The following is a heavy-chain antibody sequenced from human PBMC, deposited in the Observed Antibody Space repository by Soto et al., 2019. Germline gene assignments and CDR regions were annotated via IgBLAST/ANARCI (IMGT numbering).Heavy chain of an antibody. D-gene: IGHD1-26*01. CDR1: GYTFSSYG. CDR3: ARREVGTTLDFDY. CDR2: ISAYNGNT. J-gene: IGHJ4*02. V-gene: IGHV1-18*01. Sequence: QVQLVQSGAEVKKPGASVKVSCKASGYTFSSYGISWVRQAPGQGLEWMGWISAYNGNTKYAQKRRXRXXMTTDTSTSTAYMELRSLRSDDTAVYYCARREVGTTLDFDYWGQGTLVTVSS.